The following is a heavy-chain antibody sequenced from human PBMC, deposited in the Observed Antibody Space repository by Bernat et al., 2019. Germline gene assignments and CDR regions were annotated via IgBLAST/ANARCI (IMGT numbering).Heavy chain of an antibody. V-gene: IGHV1-18*01. Sequence: QVQLVQSGAEVKKPGASVKVSCKASGYTFTSYGISWVRQAPGQGLEWMGWISAYNGNTNYAQKLQGRVTMTTDTSTSTAYMELRSLRSDDTAVYYCARTPAISMIVVVTDYYYMDVWGKGTTVTVSS. CDR1: GYTFTSYG. J-gene: IGHJ6*03. D-gene: IGHD3-22*01. CDR2: ISAYNGNT. CDR3: ARTPAISMIVVVTDYYYMDV.